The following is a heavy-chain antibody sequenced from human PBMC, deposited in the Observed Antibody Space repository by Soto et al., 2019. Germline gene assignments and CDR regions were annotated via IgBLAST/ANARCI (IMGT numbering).Heavy chain of an antibody. CDR2: ISGSGGST. CDR1: GFTFSSYA. CDR3: AKDLLRFLEWLLRLPTPYGMDV. V-gene: IGHV3-23*01. Sequence: GGSLRLSCAASGFTFSSYAMSWVRQAPGKGLEWVSAISGSGGSTYYADSVKGRFTISRDNSKNTLYLQMNSLRAEDTAVYYCAKDLLRFLEWLLRLPTPYGMDVWGQGTTVTVSS. J-gene: IGHJ6*02. D-gene: IGHD3-3*01.